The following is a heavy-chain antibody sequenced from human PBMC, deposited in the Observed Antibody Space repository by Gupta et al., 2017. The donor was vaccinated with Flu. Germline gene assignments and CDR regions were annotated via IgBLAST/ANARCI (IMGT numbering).Heavy chain of an antibody. J-gene: IGHJ4*02. CDR1: GITFRNYA. D-gene: IGHD4-17*01. CDR2: INGNGAST. V-gene: IGHV3-23*01. CDR3: AKNLGYGDYVDS. Sequence: EVQLLESGGGLVQPGGSLRISCAVSGITFRNYAMSWVRQAPGKGLEWVSNINGNGASTFYADSVKGRFTISRDNSKNTLYLQMNSLRAEDTAVYYCAKNLGYGDYVDSWGMGTLVTGSS.